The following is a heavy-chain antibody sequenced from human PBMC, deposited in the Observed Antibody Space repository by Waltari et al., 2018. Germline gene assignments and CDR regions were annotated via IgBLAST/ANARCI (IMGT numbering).Heavy chain of an antibody. CDR2: INHSGST. CDR1: GGSFSGYY. Sequence: QVQLQQWGAGLLKPSETLSLTCAVYGGSFSGYYWSWIRQPPGQGLEWIGEINHSGSTNYNPSLKSRVTISVDTSKNQFSLKLSSVTAADTAVYYCARELGRSGWYPNAGYFQHWGQGTLVTVSS. D-gene: IGHD6-19*01. V-gene: IGHV4-34*01. CDR3: ARELGRSGWYPNAGYFQH. J-gene: IGHJ1*01.